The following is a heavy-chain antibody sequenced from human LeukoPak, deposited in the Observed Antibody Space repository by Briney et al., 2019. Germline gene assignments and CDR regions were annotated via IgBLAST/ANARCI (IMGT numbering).Heavy chain of an antibody. D-gene: IGHD5-24*01. V-gene: IGHV4-59*08. CDR3: AKLNWGTRDGYNVWYFDL. CDR2: IYYSGNT. CDR1: GGSIGGYY. J-gene: IGHJ2*01. Sequence: SETLSLTCSVSGGSIGGYYWSWIRQSPGKGLEWIGYIYYSGNTIYNPSLKSRVTMSVDTSRNQFSLKLSSVTAADTAVYYCAKLNWGTRDGYNVWYFDLWGRGTLVTVSS.